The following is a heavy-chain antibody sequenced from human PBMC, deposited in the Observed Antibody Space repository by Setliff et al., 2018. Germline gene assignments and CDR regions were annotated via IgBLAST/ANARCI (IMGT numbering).Heavy chain of an antibody. D-gene: IGHD2-2*02. CDR3: AKGGSTSCYTEADY. CDR1: GFTLGTYA. V-gene: IGHV3-23*01. CDR2: ISDSGGST. Sequence: GSLRLSCVASGFTLGTYAMSWVRQAPGKGLEWVSVISDSGGSTYDADSVKGRFTISRDNSKNTLYLQMLSLRAEDTAVYYCAKGGSTSCYTEADYWGQGTLVTVSS. J-gene: IGHJ4*02.